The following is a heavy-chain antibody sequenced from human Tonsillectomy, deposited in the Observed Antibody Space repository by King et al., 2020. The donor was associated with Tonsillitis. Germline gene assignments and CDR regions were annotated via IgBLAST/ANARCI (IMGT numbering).Heavy chain of an antibody. CDR3: ARAGYSTTHHVYGDWFDP. J-gene: IGHJ5*02. CDR2: IYWDDDK. Sequence: TLKESGPTLVKPTQTLTLTCTVSGFSLSTDGVGVAWIRQPPGKALEWLAIIYWDDDKHYTSSLRRRLTITKDTSKNQVILTMTNMDPVDTATYYCARAGYSTTHHVYGDWFDPWGQGTLVTVSS. CDR1: GFSLSTDGVG. V-gene: IGHV2-5*02. D-gene: IGHD4-11*01.